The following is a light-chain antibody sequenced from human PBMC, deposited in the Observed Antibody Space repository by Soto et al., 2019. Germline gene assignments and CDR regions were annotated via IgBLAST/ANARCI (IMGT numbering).Light chain of an antibody. J-gene: IGLJ1*01. V-gene: IGLV2-8*01. CDR1: KNDIGVYDF. Sequence: QSALTQPPSASGSPGQSVTISCTGTKNDIGVYDFVSWYQHHPGKAPRLIIYEVVQRPSGVPDRFSGSKSGNTASLTVSGLQAADEAAYSCCSFAGSYSYVFGSGTKVTV. CDR2: EVV. CDR3: CSFAGSYSYV.